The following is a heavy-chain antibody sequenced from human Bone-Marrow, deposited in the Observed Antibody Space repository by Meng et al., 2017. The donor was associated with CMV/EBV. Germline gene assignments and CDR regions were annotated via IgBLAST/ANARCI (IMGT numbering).Heavy chain of an antibody. CDR2: VDVKFGIT. V-gene: IGHV1-46*01. CDR1: GYPFTCYS. CDR3: ARGVVGTRRNRVADY. J-gene: IGHJ4*02. D-gene: IGHD1-14*01. Sequence: SGYPFTCYSISWVRQAPGPGLDCVGIVDVKFGITNYAPTFRGRVAITSATSTSTAYMELNSLSSDDTAVYYCARGVVGTRRNRVADYWGQGTLVTVSS.